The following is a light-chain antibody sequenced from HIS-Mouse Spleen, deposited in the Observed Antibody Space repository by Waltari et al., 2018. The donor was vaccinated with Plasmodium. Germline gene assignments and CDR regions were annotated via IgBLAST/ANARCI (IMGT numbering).Light chain of an antibody. CDR3: QQYNNWSFT. V-gene: IGKV3-15*01. Sequence: EIVMTQSSATLSVSPGERANPSCRASQSVSSNLAWYQQKPGQAPRLLIYGASTRATGIPARFSGSGSGTEFTLTISSLQSEDFAVYYCQQYNNWSFTFGPGTKVDIK. J-gene: IGKJ3*01. CDR2: GAS. CDR1: QSVSSN.